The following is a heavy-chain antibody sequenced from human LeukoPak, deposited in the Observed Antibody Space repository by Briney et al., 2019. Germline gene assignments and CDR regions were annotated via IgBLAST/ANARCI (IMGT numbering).Heavy chain of an antibody. CDR2: IYTSGST. D-gene: IGHD1-26*01. J-gene: IGHJ6*03. V-gene: IGHV4-61*02. CDR3: ARDPFIVGATPYYYMDV. CDR1: GGSISSGSYY. Sequence: SETLSLTCTVSGGSISSGSYYWSWIRQPAGKGLEWIGRIYTSGSTNYNPSLKSRVTISVDTSKNQFSLKLSSVTAADTAVYYCARDPFIVGATPYYYMDVWGKGTTVTVSS.